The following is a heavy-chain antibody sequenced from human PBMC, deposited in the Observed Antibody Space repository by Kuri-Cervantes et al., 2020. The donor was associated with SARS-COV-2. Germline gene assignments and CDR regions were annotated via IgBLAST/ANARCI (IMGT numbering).Heavy chain of an antibody. D-gene: IGHD3-22*01. CDR3: ARRGILYYDSSGFAFDI. J-gene: IGHJ3*02. CDR2: IYSGCST. V-gene: IGHV3-53*01. Sequence: GESLKISCAASGFTVSSNYMSWVRQAPGKGLEGVSVIYSGCSTYYADSVKGRFTISRDNAKNSLYLQMNSLRAEDTAVYYCARRGILYYDSSGFAFDIWGQGTMVTVSS. CDR1: GFTVSSNY.